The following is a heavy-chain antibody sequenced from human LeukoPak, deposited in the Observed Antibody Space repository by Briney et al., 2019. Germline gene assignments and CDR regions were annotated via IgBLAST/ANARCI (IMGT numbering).Heavy chain of an antibody. V-gene: IGHV3-30*02. CDR2: IQYDESNK. CDR1: AFTFSSFG. CDR3: ATYRQVLLPFES. J-gene: IGHJ4*02. D-gene: IGHD2-8*02. Sequence: GGSLRLSCAASAFTFSSFGMHWVRQAPGKGLEWVAFIQYDESNKNYADSVKGRFTISRDNSKSTLSLQMNSLRAEDTAIYYCATYRQVLLPFESWGQGTLVTVSS.